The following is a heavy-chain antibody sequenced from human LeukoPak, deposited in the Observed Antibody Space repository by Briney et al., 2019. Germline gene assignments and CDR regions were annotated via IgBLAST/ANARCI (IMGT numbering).Heavy chain of an antibody. CDR1: GGSISSYY. CDR3: ARGHSSSWFFPYGMDV. D-gene: IGHD6-13*01. V-gene: IGHV4-59*01. CDR2: IYYSGST. Sequence: NPSETLSLTCTVSGGSISSYYWSWIRQPPGKGLEWIGYIYYSGSTNYNPSLKSRVTISVDTSKNQFSLKLSSVTAADTAVYYCARGHSSSWFFPYGMDVWGPGTTVTVSS. J-gene: IGHJ6*02.